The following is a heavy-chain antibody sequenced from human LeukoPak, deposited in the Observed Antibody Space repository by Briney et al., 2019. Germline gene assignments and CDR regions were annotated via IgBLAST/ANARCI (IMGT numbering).Heavy chain of an antibody. Sequence: GGSLRLSCAGSGFTFSNSDMSWVRQAPGKGLEWVATINTSGGTTYYADSVKGQFTICRDNSRNTLYLQMNSLRAEDTAVYYCAKVRYTYGPFYDFWGQGTLVTVSS. CDR3: AKVRYTYGPFYDF. CDR2: INTSGGTT. V-gene: IGHV3-23*01. CDR1: GFTFSNSD. J-gene: IGHJ4*02. D-gene: IGHD5-18*01.